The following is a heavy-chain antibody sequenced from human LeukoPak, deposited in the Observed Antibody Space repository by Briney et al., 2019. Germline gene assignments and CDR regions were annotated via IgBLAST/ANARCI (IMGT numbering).Heavy chain of an antibody. CDR1: GYSFTSFW. CDR2: IYPDDSDI. Sequence: PGESLKISCQGSGYSFTSFWIAWVRQMPGKGLEWMGIIYPDDSDIRYSPSFQGQVTISADKSISAAYLQWSSLKASDTAMYYCARLHYYDSSDYYLYYFDYWGQGTLVTVSS. J-gene: IGHJ4*02. V-gene: IGHV5-51*01. D-gene: IGHD3-22*01. CDR3: ARLHYYDSSDYYLYYFDY.